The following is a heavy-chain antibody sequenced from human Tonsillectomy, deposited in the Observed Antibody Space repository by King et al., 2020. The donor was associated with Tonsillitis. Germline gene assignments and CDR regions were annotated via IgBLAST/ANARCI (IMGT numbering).Heavy chain of an antibody. Sequence: VQLPQWGAGLLKPSETLSLTCAVYGGSLSGVYWSWIRQPPGKGLEWIGEINHSGSTNYNPSLKSRATISVDMSKNQFSLKLSSVTAADTAVYYCAPNDAFDIWGQGTMVTVSS. J-gene: IGHJ3*02. CDR1: GGSLSGVY. V-gene: IGHV4-34*01. CDR2: INHSGST. CDR3: APNDAFDI.